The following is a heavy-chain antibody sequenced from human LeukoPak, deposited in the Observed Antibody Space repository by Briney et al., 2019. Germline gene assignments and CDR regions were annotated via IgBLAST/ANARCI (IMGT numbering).Heavy chain of an antibody. J-gene: IGHJ3*02. CDR3: GGSSWYEHAFDI. V-gene: IGHV4-39*07. CDR1: GGSISSRGYY. D-gene: IGHD6-13*01. Sequence: SETLSLTCTVSGGSISSRGYYWGWIRQPPGKGLEWIGTITYSGSTYFSPSVKSRVTMSMDTSKNQFSLKVTSVTAADTAGYYCGGSSWYEHAFDIWGQGTMVTVSS. CDR2: ITYSGST.